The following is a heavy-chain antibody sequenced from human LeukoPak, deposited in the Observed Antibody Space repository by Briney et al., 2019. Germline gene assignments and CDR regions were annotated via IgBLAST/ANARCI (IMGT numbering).Heavy chain of an antibody. CDR1: GFTFGHYA. J-gene: IGHJ5*02. CDR3: TRDRGSSSWYWFDP. CDR2: IRSKAYGGTT. D-gene: IGHD6-13*01. Sequence: RSLRLSFTASGFTFGHYAMSWVRPAPGKGLEWVGFIRSKAYGGTTEYAASVKGRFTISRDDSKSIAYLQMNSLKTEDTAVYYCTRDRGSSSWYWFDPWGQGTLVTVSS. V-gene: IGHV3-49*04.